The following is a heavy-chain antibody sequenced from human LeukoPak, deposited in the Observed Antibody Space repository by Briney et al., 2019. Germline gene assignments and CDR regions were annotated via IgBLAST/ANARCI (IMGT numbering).Heavy chain of an antibody. CDR1: GFTFSDYY. CDR2: ISSFGTTK. CDR3: ARDRWDIVGATRRSYYFDY. V-gene: IGHV3-11*01. J-gene: IGHJ4*02. Sequence: GGSLRLSCAASGFTFSDYYMSWIRQAPGKGLEWISYISSFGTTKFYADAVKGRFTVSRDNAKNSLYLQMDKLTADDTAVYYCARDRWDIVGATRRSYYFDYWGQGTLVTVSS. D-gene: IGHD1-26*01.